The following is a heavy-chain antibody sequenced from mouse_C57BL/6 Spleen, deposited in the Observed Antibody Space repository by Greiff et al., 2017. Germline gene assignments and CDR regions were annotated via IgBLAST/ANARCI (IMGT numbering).Heavy chain of an antibody. CDR2: IYPGDGDT. V-gene: IGHV1-80*01. J-gene: IGHJ1*03. Sequence: QVQLQQSGAELVKPGASVKISCKASGYAFSSYWMNWVKQRPGKGLEWIGQIYPGDGDTNYNGKFKGKATLTADKSSSTAYMQLSSLTSEDSAVYFCARSTDYYGSSYGWYFDVWGTGTTVTVSS. D-gene: IGHD1-1*01. CDR1: GYAFSSYW. CDR3: ARSTDYYGSSYGWYFDV.